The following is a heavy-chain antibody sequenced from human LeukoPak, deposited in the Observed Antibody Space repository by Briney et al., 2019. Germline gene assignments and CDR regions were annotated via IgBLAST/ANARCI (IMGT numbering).Heavy chain of an antibody. CDR2: ISSRTM. J-gene: IGHJ4*02. CDR3: ARTREQVLLLPHPFDH. Sequence: GGSLRLSCTASGFTFSTYSMNWLRQAPGKGPEWLAYISSRTMFYADSVKGRCTISRDNTKNSLYLQMNGLSVEDTALYYCARTREQVLLLPHPFDHWGQGTLVTVSS. V-gene: IGHV3-48*04. CDR1: GFTFSTYS. D-gene: IGHD1/OR15-1a*01.